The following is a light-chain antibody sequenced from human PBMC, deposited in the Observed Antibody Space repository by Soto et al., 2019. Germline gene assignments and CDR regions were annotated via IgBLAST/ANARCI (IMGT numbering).Light chain of an antibody. CDR3: ALYRGSGNMV. CDR1: SGSVSILSY. Sequence: QTVVTQEPSFSVSPGGRVTLTCGLTSGSVSILSYPSWYQQTPGQAPRTLIYSTNTRSSGVPDRFSGSILGTTAALTIAGAAAEDDSHYYWALYRGSGNMVFGGGTKLTVL. V-gene: IGLV8-61*01. J-gene: IGLJ3*02. CDR2: STN.